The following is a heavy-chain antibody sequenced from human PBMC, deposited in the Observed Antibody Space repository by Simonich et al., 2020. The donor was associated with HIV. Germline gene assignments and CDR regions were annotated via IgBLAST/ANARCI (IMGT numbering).Heavy chain of an antibody. J-gene: IGHJ4*02. CDR1: GYSISAGYY. D-gene: IGHD7-27*01. CDR2: MYHSGST. V-gene: IGHV4-38-2*01. CDR3: AGTGPLLDF. Sequence: QVQLQESGPGLVKPSETLSLTCAVSGYSISAGYYWGWIRQPPGKGLEWIGSMYHSGSTYYNPSLKSRVTMSVDTSKNQFSLKLSSVTAADTAVYYCAGTGPLLDFWGQGTLVTVSS.